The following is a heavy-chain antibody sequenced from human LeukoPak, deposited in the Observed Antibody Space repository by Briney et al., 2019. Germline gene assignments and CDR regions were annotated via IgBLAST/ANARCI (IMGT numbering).Heavy chain of an antibody. J-gene: IGHJ6*03. V-gene: IGHV1-8*03. CDR1: GYTFTSYD. Sequence: GASVKVSCKASGYTFTSYDINWVRQATGQGLEWMGWMNPNSGNTGYAQKFQGRVTITRNTSISTAYMELSSLRSEDTAVYYCARGPRKVVVIGNIHYCYYYMDVWGKGTTVTVSS. CDR2: MNPNSGNT. CDR3: ARGPRKVVVIGNIHYCYYYMDV. D-gene: IGHD3-22*01.